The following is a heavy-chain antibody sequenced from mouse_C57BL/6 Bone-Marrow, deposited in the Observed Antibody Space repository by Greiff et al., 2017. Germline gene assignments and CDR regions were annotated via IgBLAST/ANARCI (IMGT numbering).Heavy chain of an antibody. Sequence: VQLQQPGAELVKPGASVKLSCKASGYTFTSYWMHWVKQRPGQGLEWIGMIHPNSGSTNYDEKFKSKATLTVDKSSSTAYMQLSSLTSEDSAVYDCASSSYPFAYWGQGTLVTVSA. D-gene: IGHD1-1*01. V-gene: IGHV1-64*01. CDR3: ASSSYPFAY. CDR2: IHPNSGST. CDR1: GYTFTSYW. J-gene: IGHJ3*01.